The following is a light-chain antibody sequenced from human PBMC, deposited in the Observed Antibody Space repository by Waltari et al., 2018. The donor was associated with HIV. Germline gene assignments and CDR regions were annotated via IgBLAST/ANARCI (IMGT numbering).Light chain of an antibody. Sequence: SSELTQDPAVSVALGQTVRITCQGDSPRSYYASWYQQKPGQAPALVIYGKDNRPSGTPDRFSGSSSGNTASLTITGAQAEDEADYYCNSRDSSSNLVVFGGGTKLTVL. J-gene: IGLJ2*01. CDR3: NSRDSSSNLVV. V-gene: IGLV3-19*01. CDR2: GKD. CDR1: SPRSYY.